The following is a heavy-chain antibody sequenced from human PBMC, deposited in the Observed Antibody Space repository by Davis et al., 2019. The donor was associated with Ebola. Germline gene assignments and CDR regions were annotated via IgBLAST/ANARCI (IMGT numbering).Heavy chain of an antibody. CDR1: GYTFTSYD. J-gene: IGHJ6*02. CDR2: MNPNSGNT. CDR3: ARADILTGYYIYGMDV. Sequence: ASVKVSCKASGYTFTSYDINWVRQATGQGLEWMGWMNPNSGNTGYAQKFQGRVTMTRNTSISTAYMELSSLRSEDTAVYYCARADILTGYYIYGMDVWGQGTTVTVSS. V-gene: IGHV1-8*01. D-gene: IGHD3-9*01.